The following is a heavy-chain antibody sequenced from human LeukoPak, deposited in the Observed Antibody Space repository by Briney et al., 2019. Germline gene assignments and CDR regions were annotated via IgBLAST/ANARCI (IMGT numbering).Heavy chain of an antibody. D-gene: IGHD3-22*01. CDR2: INANSGDT. J-gene: IGHJ3*02. V-gene: IGHV1-2*02. CDR1: GYTFTGYY. CDR3: ASRLQNYYDSSGYYVDAFDI. Sequence: ASVKVSCKASGYTFTGYYMHWVRQAPGQGLEWMGWINANSGDTNYAQKFQGRVTMTRDTSISAVYMELSRLTSDDTAAYYCASRLQNYYDSSGYYVDAFDIWGQGTMVTVSS.